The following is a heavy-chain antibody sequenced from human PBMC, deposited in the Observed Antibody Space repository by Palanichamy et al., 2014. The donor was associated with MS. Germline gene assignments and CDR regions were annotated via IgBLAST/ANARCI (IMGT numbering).Heavy chain of an antibody. V-gene: IGHV3-23*01. J-gene: IGHJ4*02. Sequence: EVQLLESGGGLVQPGGSLRLSCAASGFTFSSYAMSWVRQAPGKGLEWVSAVSGSGDSTYYADSVKGRFTISRDNSKNTLYLQMNSLRGEDTALYYCAKGHGSSCYTGIDYWGQGTLVTVSS. CDR3: AKGHGSSCYTGIDY. D-gene: IGHD2-2*02. CDR2: VSGSGDST. CDR1: GFTFSSYA.